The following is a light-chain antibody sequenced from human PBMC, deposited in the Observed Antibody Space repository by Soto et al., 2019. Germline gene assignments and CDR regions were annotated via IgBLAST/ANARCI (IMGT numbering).Light chain of an antibody. CDR2: SNN. J-gene: IGLJ1*01. V-gene: IGLV1-44*01. Sequence: QSVLTQPPSASGTPGQRVTISCSGSSSNIGSNTVNWYQQLPGTAPKLLIYSNNQRPSGVPDRFSGSKSGNTASLTISGLQAEDAADYYCSSYTIRSTYVFGTGTNVT. CDR3: SSYTIRSTYV. CDR1: SSNIGSNT.